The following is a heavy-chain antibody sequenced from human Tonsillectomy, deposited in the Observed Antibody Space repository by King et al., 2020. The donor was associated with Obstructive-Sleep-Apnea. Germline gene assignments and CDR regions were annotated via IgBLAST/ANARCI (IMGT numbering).Heavy chain of an antibody. CDR2: IYYSGST. CDR3: ARHRGAVGATGWFDP. J-gene: IGHJ5*02. Sequence: QLQESGPGLVKPSETLSLTCTVSGGSISSYYWSWIRQPPGKGLEWIGYIYYSGSTNYNPSLKSRVTISVDTSKNQFSLKLSSVTAADPAVYYCARHRGAVGATGWFDPWGQGTLVTVSS. V-gene: IGHV4-59*08. D-gene: IGHD1-26*01. CDR1: GGSISSYY.